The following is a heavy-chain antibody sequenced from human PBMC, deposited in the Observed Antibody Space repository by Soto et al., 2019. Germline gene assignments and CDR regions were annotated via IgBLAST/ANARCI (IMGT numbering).Heavy chain of an antibody. CDR3: ARDPPLRYISNSSSWQFDY. CDR1: GFTFSSYA. CDR2: ISYDGSNK. V-gene: IGHV3-30-3*01. Sequence: GGSLRLSCAASGFTFSSYAMHWVRQAPGKGLEWVAVISYDGSNKYYADSVKGRFTISRDNSKNTLYLQMNSLRAEDTAVYYCARDPPLRYISNSSSWQFDYWGQGTLVTVSS. D-gene: IGHD6-13*01. J-gene: IGHJ4*02.